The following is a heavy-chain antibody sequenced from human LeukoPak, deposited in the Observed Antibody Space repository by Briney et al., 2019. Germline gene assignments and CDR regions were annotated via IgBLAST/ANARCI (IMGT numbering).Heavy chain of an antibody. Sequence: SETLSLTCSVSGGSISSYYWSWIRQPAGKGLEWIGRIYTSGSTNYNPSLKSRVTMSVDTSKNQFSLKLSSVTAADTAVYYCARVGWLQLVGAFDIWGQGTMVTVSS. D-gene: IGHD5-24*01. V-gene: IGHV4-4*07. CDR1: GGSISSYY. CDR2: IYTSGST. CDR3: ARVGWLQLVGAFDI. J-gene: IGHJ3*02.